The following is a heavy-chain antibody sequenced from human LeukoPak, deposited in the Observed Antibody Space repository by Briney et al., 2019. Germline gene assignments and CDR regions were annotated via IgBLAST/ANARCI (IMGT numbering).Heavy chain of an antibody. V-gene: IGHV3-48*03. CDR2: ISSSGSTI. CDR3: ARESSGYSATVDY. J-gene: IGHJ4*02. CDR1: GFTFSSYE. Sequence: QSGGPLRLSCAASGFTFSSYEMNWVRQAPGKGLEWVSYISSSGSTIYYADSVKGRFTSSRDNAKNSLYLQMNSLRAEDTAVYYCARESSGYSATVDYWGQGTLVTVSS. D-gene: IGHD5-18*01.